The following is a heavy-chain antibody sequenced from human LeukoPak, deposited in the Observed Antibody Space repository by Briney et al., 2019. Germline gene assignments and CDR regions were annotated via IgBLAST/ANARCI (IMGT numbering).Heavy chain of an antibody. Sequence: GGSLRLSCAAPGFNFGEFWMAWVRQTPGKGLEWVSGIYTGGSTYSADSVKGRFTIFRDNSKNTLHLQMHSLRVEDTAVYYCARDAKDLWSGHFELWGQGTLVTVS. CDR1: GFNFGEFW. CDR2: IYTGGST. V-gene: IGHV3-53*01. J-gene: IGHJ4*02. CDR3: ARDAKDLWSGHFEL. D-gene: IGHD3-3*01.